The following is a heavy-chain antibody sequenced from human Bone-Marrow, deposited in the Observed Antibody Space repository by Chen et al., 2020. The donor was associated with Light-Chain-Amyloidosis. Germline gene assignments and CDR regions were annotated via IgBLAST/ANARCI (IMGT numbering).Heavy chain of an antibody. CDR3: ARDLNWGWTFGAFDI. V-gene: IGHV4-34*01. CDR2: INQSGRT. D-gene: IGHD7-27*01. CDR1: GGSLSDCC. J-gene: IGHJ3*02. Sequence: QVQLQQWGAGLLKPSETLSLTCAVDGGSLSDCCWSWIRQPPGKGLEWIGIINQSGRTNYNPSLKSRVTISADKSENQFSLKLSSVTAADTAVYYCARDLNWGWTFGAFDIWGQGTMVTVSS.